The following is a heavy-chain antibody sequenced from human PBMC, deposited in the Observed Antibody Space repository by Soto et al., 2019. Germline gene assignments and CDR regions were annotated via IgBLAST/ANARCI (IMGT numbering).Heavy chain of an antibody. CDR2: INHSGST. CDR1: GGSFSGYY. D-gene: IGHD1-26*01. Sequence: QVQLQQWGAGLLKPSETLSLTCAVYGGSFSGYYWSWIRQPPGKGLEWIGEINHSGSTNYNPSLKSRGTISVDTSKNQFSLKLSSVTAADTAVYYCAGGSLSHYWGQGTLVTVSS. CDR3: AGGSLSHY. J-gene: IGHJ4*02. V-gene: IGHV4-34*01.